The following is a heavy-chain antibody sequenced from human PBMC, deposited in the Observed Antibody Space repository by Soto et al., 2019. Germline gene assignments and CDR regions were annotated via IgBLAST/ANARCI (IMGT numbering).Heavy chain of an antibody. V-gene: IGHV1-46*01. J-gene: IGHJ4*02. CDR3: ARTILKGPHTGFDY. CDR2: INPTGDSP. Sequence: QVQLVQSGAEVKKPGASVKVSCTASGYTFSSDYIHWIRQAPGQGLEWMGVINPTGDSPSYAQKFQGRITKTRDTSETTYMELSSLTSEDTAVYVCARTILKGPHTGFDYWGQGSLVTVSS. CDR1: GYTFSSDY.